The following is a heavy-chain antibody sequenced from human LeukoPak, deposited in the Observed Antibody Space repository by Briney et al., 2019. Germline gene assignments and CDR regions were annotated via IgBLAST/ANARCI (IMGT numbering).Heavy chain of an antibody. CDR2: INHSGST. CDR3: ARGKLWRTRYYFDY. J-gene: IGHJ4*02. V-gene: IGHV4-34*01. D-gene: IGHD3-10*01. Sequence: PSXTLSLTCAVYGGSFSGYYWSWIRQPPGKGLEWIGEINHSGSTNYNPSLKSRVTISVDTSKNQFSLKLSSVTAADTAVYYCARGKLWRTRYYFDYWGQGTLVTVSS. CDR1: GGSFSGYY.